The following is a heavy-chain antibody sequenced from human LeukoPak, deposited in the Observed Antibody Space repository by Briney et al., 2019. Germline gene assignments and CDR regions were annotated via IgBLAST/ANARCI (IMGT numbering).Heavy chain of an antibody. CDR1: GFTFSKSW. V-gene: IGHV3-7*01. D-gene: IGHD3-16*01. J-gene: IGHJ6*02. CDR3: ATYSHWVAGDV. Sequence: GGSLRLSCAASGFTFSKSWMSWVSQAPGKGLEWVANMNEDGSEKDYVDSLKGRFTIARDNAKKSLYLQMSSLRAEDTAVYYCATYSHWVAGDVWGQGTTVTVSS. CDR2: MNEDGSEK.